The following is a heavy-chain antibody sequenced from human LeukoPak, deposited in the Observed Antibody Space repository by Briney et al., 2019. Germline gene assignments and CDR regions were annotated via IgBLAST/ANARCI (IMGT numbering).Heavy chain of an antibody. CDR1: GYTFTTYY. Sequence: ASVKVSCKASGYTFTTYYTHWVRQAPGQGLEWMGIINPSGGSTNYAQKFQGRVTMTRDTSTSTVYMELSSLRSEDTAVYYCARASGTMVRGIIDYWGQGTLVTVSS. CDR2: INPSGGST. V-gene: IGHV1-46*01. CDR3: ARASGTMVRGIIDY. D-gene: IGHD3-10*01. J-gene: IGHJ4*02.